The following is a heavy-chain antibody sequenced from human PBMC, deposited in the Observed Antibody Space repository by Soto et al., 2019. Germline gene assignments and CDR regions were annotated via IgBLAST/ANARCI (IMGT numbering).Heavy chain of an antibody. J-gene: IGHJ4*02. D-gene: IGHD3-10*01. CDR1: GYTFTSYF. Sequence: GASVKVPCKASGYTFTSYFMHWVRQAPGQGLEWMGIINPSGGSTSYAQKFQGRVTMTRNTSTSTVYMGLSSLRSEDTAVYYCARDLQHGSGSCLYWGQGTLVTVSS. CDR3: ARDLQHGSGSCLY. CDR2: INPSGGST. V-gene: IGHV1-46*03.